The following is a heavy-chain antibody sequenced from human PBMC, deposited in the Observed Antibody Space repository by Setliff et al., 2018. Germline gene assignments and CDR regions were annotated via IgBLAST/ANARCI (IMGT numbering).Heavy chain of an antibody. Sequence: SETLSLTCTVSGGSIKSYYWSYIRQSVGKGLEWLGRIYTSGSTNYNPSLQGRVTVSIDTSKNQFSLRLTSVTAADTAVYYCARAPRYFDPTGSYFDFWGQGTLVTVSS. CDR1: GGSIKSYY. CDR3: ARAPRYFDPTGSYFDF. J-gene: IGHJ4*02. CDR2: IYTSGST. V-gene: IGHV4-4*07. D-gene: IGHD3-22*01.